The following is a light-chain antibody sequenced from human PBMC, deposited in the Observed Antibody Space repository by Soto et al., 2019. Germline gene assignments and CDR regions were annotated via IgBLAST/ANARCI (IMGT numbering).Light chain of an antibody. Sequence: EIVLTQSPGTLSLSPGERATLSCRASQSVSSSYLAWYQQKPGQAPRLLMYGASSRATGIPDRFSGSGSGTEFTLTISRLEPEDFEVYYCQHYGSSPLFTFGPGTKVDIK. V-gene: IGKV3-20*01. CDR2: GAS. CDR3: QHYGSSPLFT. CDR1: QSVSSSY. J-gene: IGKJ3*01.